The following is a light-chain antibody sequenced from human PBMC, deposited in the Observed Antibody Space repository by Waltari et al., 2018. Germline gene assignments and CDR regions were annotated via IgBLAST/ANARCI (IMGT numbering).Light chain of an antibody. Sequence: EIVLTQSPGTLSLSPGERATLSCRASRSVSNNYLAWYQQKSGQAPRLLIYLASTRATGIPDRFSGSGSGTDFTLTISRLEPEDFAVYYCQQYGTSPPATFGQGTKVEIK. V-gene: IGKV3-20*01. CDR3: QQYGTSPPAT. J-gene: IGKJ1*01. CDR2: LAS. CDR1: RSVSNNY.